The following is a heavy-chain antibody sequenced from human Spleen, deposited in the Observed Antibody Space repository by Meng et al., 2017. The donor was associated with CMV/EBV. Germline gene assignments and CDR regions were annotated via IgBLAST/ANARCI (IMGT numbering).Heavy chain of an antibody. CDR2: IFYTGST. J-gene: IGHJ4*02. V-gene: IGHV4-61*01. D-gene: IGHD3-22*01. CDR3: TRDVANYDSSDYYRTLDL. Sequence: ASYYWSWIRQPPGKGLEWIGYIFYTGSTNSNPSLKNRVVISVDTSKNQFFLRLRSVTAADTAVYYCTRDVANYDSSDYYRTLDLWSQGTLVTVSS. CDR1: ASYY.